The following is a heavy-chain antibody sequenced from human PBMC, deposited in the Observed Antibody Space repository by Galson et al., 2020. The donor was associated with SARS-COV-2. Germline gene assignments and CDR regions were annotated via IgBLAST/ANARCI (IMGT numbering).Heavy chain of an antibody. V-gene: IGHV2-70*11. D-gene: IGHD6-13*01. J-gene: IGHJ6*02. CDR3: ARSTVDGSSWFLGGGMDV. CDR1: GFSLSTSGMC. CDR2: IDWDDDK. Sequence: ESGPTLVKPTQTLPLTCTFSGFSLSTSGMCVSWIRQPPGKALEWLARIDWDDDKYYSTSLKTRLTISKDTSKNQVVLTMTNMDPVDTATYYCARSTVDGSSWFLGGGMDVWGQGTTVTVSS.